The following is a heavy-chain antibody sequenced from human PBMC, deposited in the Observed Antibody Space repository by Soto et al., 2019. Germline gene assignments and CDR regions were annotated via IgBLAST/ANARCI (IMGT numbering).Heavy chain of an antibody. V-gene: IGHV4-30-4*01. CDR3: ARDVVLVPAAIPFPVVDTHGMDV. D-gene: IGHD2-2*02. Sequence: SETLSLTCTVSGGSISSGDYYWSWIRQPPVKGLEWIGYIYYSGSTYYNPSLKSRVTISVDTSKNQFSLKLSSVTAADTAVYYCARDVVLVPAAIPFPVVDTHGMDVWGQGTTVTVSS. CDR1: GGSISSGDYY. CDR2: IYYSGST. J-gene: IGHJ6*02.